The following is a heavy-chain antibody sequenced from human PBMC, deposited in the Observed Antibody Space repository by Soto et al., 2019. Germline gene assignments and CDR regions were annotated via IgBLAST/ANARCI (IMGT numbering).Heavy chain of an antibody. J-gene: IGHJ4*02. D-gene: IGHD3-9*01. V-gene: IGHV2-5*02. Sequence: QITLKESGPTLVRPTQTLTLTCAFSGFSLSTSGVGVGGIRQPPGKALEWLAVIYWDDSKHYSPSLRSRLTITKDISKNQVVLTMTNMDPMDTGTYYCAHKGPEDWPLDYWGQGTLVTVSS. CDR2: IYWDDSK. CDR3: AHKGPEDWPLDY. CDR1: GFSLSTSGVG.